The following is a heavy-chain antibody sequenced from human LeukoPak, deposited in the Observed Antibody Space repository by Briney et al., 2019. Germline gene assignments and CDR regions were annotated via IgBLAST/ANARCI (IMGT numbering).Heavy chain of an antibody. CDR2: ISSNGGST. Sequence: PGGSLRLSCAASGFTFSSYAMHWVRQAPGKGLEYVSAISSNGGSTYYADSVKGRFTISRDNSKNTLYLQLNSLRTEDTAIYYCVREREGSNSEHWGQGTLVTVSS. CDR1: GFTFSSYA. J-gene: IGHJ1*01. D-gene: IGHD1-26*01. CDR3: VREREGSNSEH. V-gene: IGHV3-64*02.